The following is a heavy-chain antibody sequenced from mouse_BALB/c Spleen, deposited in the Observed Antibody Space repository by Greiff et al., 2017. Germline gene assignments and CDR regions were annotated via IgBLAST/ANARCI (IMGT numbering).Heavy chain of an antibody. CDR2: IYPGSGNT. D-gene: IGHD1-1*01. V-gene: IGHV1-63*01. CDR3: ASYYYGSSYVYWYFDV. Sequence: VQLQQSGAELVRPGTSVKISCKASGHAFTNYWLGWVKQRPGHGLEWIGDIYPGSGNTYYNEKFKGKATLTADKSSSTAYMQLSSLTSEDSAVYFCASYYYGSSYVYWYFDVWGAGTTVTVSS. CDR1: GHAFTNYW. J-gene: IGHJ1*01.